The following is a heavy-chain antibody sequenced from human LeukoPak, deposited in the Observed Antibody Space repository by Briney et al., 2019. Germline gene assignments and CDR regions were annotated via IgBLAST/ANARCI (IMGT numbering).Heavy chain of an antibody. J-gene: IGHJ4*02. Sequence: SETLSLTCTVSGGSISSYYWSWIRQPPGKGLEWIGYIYYSGSTNYNPSLKSRVTISVDTSKNQFSLKLSSVTAADTAVYYCAGGDGYHGALDYWGQGTLVTVSS. CDR3: AGGDGYHGALDY. CDR1: GGSISSYY. CDR2: IYYSGST. D-gene: IGHD5-24*01. V-gene: IGHV4-59*01.